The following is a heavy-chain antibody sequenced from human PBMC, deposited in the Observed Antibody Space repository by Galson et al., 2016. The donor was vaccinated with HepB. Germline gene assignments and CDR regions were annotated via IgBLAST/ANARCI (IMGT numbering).Heavy chain of an antibody. CDR1: GFTFSNYS. V-gene: IGHV3-33*07. Sequence: SLRLSCAVSGFTFSNYSMYWVRQAPGKGLEWVANIWYDGSRTYYADSVKGRFTISRDNSKSTVFLQMNSLRGEDTAVYYCARGNYDSPGYFFDNWFDPWGQGTLVTVSS. CDR2: IWYDGSRT. CDR3: ARGNYDSPGYFFDNWFDP. J-gene: IGHJ5*02. D-gene: IGHD3-22*01.